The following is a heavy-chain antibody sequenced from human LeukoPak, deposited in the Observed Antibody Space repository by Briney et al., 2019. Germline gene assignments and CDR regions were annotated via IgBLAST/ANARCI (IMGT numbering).Heavy chain of an antibody. CDR3: AKDGQEGITIYGVGTAGSDY. V-gene: IGHV3-23*01. D-gene: IGHD3-3*01. Sequence: GGSLRLSCAASGFTFSSYPMTWVRQAPGKGLEWVSSISGSGGSTYYADSVRGRFTISRDNSKNNVYLQMNSLRVEDTALYYCAKDGQEGITIYGVGTAGSDYWGQGTRVTVFS. CDR1: GFTFSSYP. CDR2: ISGSGGST. J-gene: IGHJ4*02.